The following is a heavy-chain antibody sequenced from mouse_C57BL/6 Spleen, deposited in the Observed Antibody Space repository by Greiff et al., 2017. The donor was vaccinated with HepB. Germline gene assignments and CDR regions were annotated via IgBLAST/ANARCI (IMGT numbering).Heavy chain of an antibody. Sequence: QVQLQQPGAELVKPGASVKMSCKASGYTFTSYWITWVKQRPGQGLEWIGDIYPGSGSTNYNEKFKSKATLTADKSSSTAYMQLSSLTSEDSAVYFCARRGGTYYAMDYWGQGTSVTVSS. J-gene: IGHJ4*01. V-gene: IGHV1-55*01. CDR3: ARRGGTYYAMDY. CDR2: IYPGSGST. D-gene: IGHD4-1*01. CDR1: GYTFTSYW.